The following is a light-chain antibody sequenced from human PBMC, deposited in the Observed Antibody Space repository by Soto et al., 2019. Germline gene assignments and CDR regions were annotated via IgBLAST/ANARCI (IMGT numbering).Light chain of an antibody. CDR2: TAS. CDR3: QQSYSTPLIT. CDR1: ESIGSY. J-gene: IGKJ5*01. V-gene: IGKV1-39*01. Sequence: DIQMTQSPASLSASLGDRVTITCRASESIGSYLNCYQQKPGKAPKLLISTASSLQRGVPSRFSGRGFGTDFTLTISGLQPEDFATYYCQQSYSTPLITFGQGTRLEI.